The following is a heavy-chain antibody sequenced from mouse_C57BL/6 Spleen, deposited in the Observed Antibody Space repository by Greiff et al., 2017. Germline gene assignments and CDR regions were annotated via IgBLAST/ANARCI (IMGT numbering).Heavy chain of an antibody. CDR1: GYTFTSYW. D-gene: IGHD2-1*01. J-gene: IGHJ2*01. Sequence: QVQLKQPGAELVMPGASVKLSCKASGYTFTSYWMHWVKQRPGQGLEWIGEIDPSDSYTNYNQKFKGKSTLTVDKSSSTAYMQLSSLTSEDSAVYYCASYYGNSGDYWGQGTTLTVSS. CDR3: ASYYGNSGDY. CDR2: IDPSDSYT. V-gene: IGHV1-69*01.